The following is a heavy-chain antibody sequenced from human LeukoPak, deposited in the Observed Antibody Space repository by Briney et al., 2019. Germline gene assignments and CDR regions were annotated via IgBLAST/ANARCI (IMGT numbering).Heavy chain of an antibody. CDR1: GGSISSYY. J-gene: IGHJ6*03. Sequence: SETLSLTSTVSGGSISSYYWSWIRQPPGKGLEWIGYIYYSGSTNYNPSLKSRVTISVDTSKNQFSLKLSSVTAADTAVYYCARGVVVAATLYYYYMDVWGKGTTVTVSS. CDR2: IYYSGST. V-gene: IGHV4-59*01. D-gene: IGHD2-15*01. CDR3: ARGVVVAATLYYYYMDV.